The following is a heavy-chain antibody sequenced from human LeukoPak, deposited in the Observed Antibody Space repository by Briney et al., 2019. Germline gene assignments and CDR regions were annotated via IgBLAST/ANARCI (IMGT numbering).Heavy chain of an antibody. CDR3: ARAGYDTSGFWYFDL. D-gene: IGHD3-22*01. CDR2: TYYSGST. CDR1: GGSISNYY. V-gene: IGHV4-59*01. J-gene: IGHJ2*01. Sequence: SETLSLTCSVSGGSISNYYWSWIRQPPGKGLEWIGSTYYSGSTNYNPSLKSRATISKDTSKKQFSLKLSSVTAADTAVYYCARAGYDTSGFWYFDLWGRGTLVTVSS.